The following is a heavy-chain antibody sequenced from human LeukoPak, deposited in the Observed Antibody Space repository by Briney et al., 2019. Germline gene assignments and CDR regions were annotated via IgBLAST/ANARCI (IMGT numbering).Heavy chain of an antibody. Sequence: SETLSLTCAVYGGSFSGYYWSWIRQPPGKGLEWIGEINHSGSTNYNPSLKSRVTISVDTSKNQFSLKLSSVTAADTAVYYCARDLRLVGATSPNWFDPWGQGTLVTVSS. D-gene: IGHD1-26*01. CDR3: ARDLRLVGATSPNWFDP. CDR2: INHSGST. V-gene: IGHV4-34*01. J-gene: IGHJ5*02. CDR1: GGSFSGYY.